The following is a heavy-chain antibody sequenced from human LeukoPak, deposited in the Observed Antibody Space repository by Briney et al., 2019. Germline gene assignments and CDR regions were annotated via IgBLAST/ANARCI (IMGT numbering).Heavy chain of an antibody. J-gene: IGHJ3*02. D-gene: IGHD1-26*01. V-gene: IGHV3-30*02. CDR1: GFSFSSYG. Sequence: PGGSLRLSCAASGFSFSSYGMHWVRQAPGKGLEWVAFIRYDGSNEYYADSVKGRFTISRDNSKNTLYLQMNSLRAEDTAVYYCAKDAGIVGAIDAFDIWGQGTMVTVSS. CDR3: AKDAGIVGAIDAFDI. CDR2: IRYDGSNE.